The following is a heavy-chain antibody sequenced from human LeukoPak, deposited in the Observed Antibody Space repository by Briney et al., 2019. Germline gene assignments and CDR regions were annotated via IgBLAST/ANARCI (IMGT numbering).Heavy chain of an antibody. CDR2: ISDSSSYI. CDR1: GFTFSTYT. CDR3: VRESYTTVPPTIAVASHDY. J-gene: IGHJ4*02. V-gene: IGHV3-21*01. D-gene: IGHD6-19*01. Sequence: GGSLRLSCAASGFTFSTYTMNWVRQAPGKGLEWVSSISDSSSYIYYADSVKGRFTISRDNAKNSLYLRMNSLRAEDTAVYYCVRESYTTVPPTIAVASHDYWGQGTLVTVSS.